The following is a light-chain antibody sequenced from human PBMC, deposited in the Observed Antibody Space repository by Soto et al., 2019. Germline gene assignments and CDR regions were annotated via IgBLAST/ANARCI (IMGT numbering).Light chain of an antibody. CDR3: QHYETYPA. V-gene: IGKV1-5*01. CDR1: QSISSW. CDR2: DAS. Sequence: DIQMTQSPSILSASVGDSVTIACRASQSISSWLAWYQQKPGIAPKLLISDASSLESGVPSRFSGSGSGTEFTLTISSLQPDDFATYYCQHYETYPAFGQGTKVDIK. J-gene: IGKJ1*01.